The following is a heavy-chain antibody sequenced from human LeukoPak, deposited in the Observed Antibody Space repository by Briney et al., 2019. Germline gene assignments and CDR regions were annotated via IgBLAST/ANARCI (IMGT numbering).Heavy chain of an antibody. Sequence: SETLSLTCTVSGGSISSSRFFWAWIRQPPGKGLEWIGNINFSGTTYYNPSLKSRVTLSVDPSKNQFSLRLSSVTAADTAVYYCASCYDSSGYPLDYWGQGTLVTVSS. CDR1: GGSISSSRFF. V-gene: IGHV4-39*07. CDR3: ASCYDSSGYPLDY. D-gene: IGHD3-22*01. CDR2: INFSGTT. J-gene: IGHJ4*02.